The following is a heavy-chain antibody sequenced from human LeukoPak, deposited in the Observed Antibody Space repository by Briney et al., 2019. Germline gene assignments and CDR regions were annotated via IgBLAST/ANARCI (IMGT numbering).Heavy chain of an antibody. J-gene: IGHJ4*02. CDR3: ARQVWNYYGSGTYYRPYYFDY. D-gene: IGHD3-10*01. V-gene: IGHV5-51*01. Sequence: GESLNISCKGSGYSFISYRIGWVRQMPGKGLEWMGIISPDDSDTTYSPSFQGQVTISADKSIITAYLQWSSLKASDTAMYYCARQVWNYYGSGTYYRPYYFDYWGQGTLVTVSS. CDR1: GYSFISYR. CDR2: ISPDDSDT.